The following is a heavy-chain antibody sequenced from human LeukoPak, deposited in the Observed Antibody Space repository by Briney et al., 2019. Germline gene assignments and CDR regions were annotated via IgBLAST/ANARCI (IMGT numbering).Heavy chain of an antibody. D-gene: IGHD3-9*01. CDR2: ISGSGTYT. CDR3: ARDQSSYDDILTGYLFYYTMDV. Sequence: PGGSLRLSCAASGFTFTSYSINWVRQAPGKGLEGVSYISGSGTYTNYAESVKGRFTISRDNAKNSLYLQMDSLRAEDTAVYYCARDQSSYDDILTGYLFYYTMDVWGQGTTVTASS. V-gene: IGHV3-21*05. J-gene: IGHJ6*02. CDR1: GFTFTSYS.